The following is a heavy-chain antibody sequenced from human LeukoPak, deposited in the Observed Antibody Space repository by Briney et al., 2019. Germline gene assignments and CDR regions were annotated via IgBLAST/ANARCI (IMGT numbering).Heavy chain of an antibody. CDR1: GLIVSGNY. CDR2: IYSDGFT. J-gene: IGHJ4*02. D-gene: IGHD7-27*01. CDR3: ATRYNWGRY. Sequence: GGSLRLSCAASGLIVSGNYMSWVRKAPGKGLEWVSIIYSDGFTYYADSVKGRFTISRDNAKNSLYLQMNSLRAEDTAVYYCATRYNWGRYWGQGTLVTVSS. V-gene: IGHV3-53*01.